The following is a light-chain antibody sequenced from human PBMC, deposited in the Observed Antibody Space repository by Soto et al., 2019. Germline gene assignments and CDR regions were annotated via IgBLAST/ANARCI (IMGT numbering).Light chain of an antibody. CDR2: DVS. CDR1: SSDVGGYNY. J-gene: IGLJ2*01. V-gene: IGLV2-11*01. Sequence: QSALTQPRSVSGSPGQSVTISCTGTSSDVGGYNYVSWYQQHPGKAPKGMIYDVSERPSGVPDRFSGYKSGNTASLTISGLQAEDEADYYCCSNAGSYEVFGGGTQLTVL. CDR3: CSNAGSYEV.